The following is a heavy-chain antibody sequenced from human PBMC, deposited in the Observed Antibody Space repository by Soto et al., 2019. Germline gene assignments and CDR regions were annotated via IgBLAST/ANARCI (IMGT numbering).Heavy chain of an antibody. Sequence: GGSLRLSCAVSGFTFSNYGINWVRQAPGKGLEWVSSVSKSGYTYYSDSVKGRFTISRDNAKNSVSLQMNTLRAEDTAVYYCAREDSIIIPAVSDFWGQGTLVTVSS. CDR3: AREDSIIIPAVSDF. D-gene: IGHD2-2*01. V-gene: IGHV3-21*01. CDR2: VSKSGYT. CDR1: GFTFSNYG. J-gene: IGHJ4*02.